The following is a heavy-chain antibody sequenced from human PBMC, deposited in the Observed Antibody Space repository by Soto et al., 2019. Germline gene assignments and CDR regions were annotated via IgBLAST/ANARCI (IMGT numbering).Heavy chain of an antibody. J-gene: IGHJ3*02. CDR3: ARDGAYCGGDCSPGAFDI. V-gene: IGHV3-53*04. CDR2: IYSGGST. D-gene: IGHD2-21*02. CDR1: GFTVSSNY. Sequence: EVQLVESGGGLVQPGGSLRLSCAASGFTVSSNYMSWVRQAPGKGLEWVSVIYSGGSTYYADSVKGRFTISRHNSKNTLYLQMNSLRAEDTAVYYCARDGAYCGGDCSPGAFDIWGQGTMVTVSS.